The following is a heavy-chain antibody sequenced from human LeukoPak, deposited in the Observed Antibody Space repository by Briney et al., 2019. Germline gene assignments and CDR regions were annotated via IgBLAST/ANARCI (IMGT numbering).Heavy chain of an antibody. V-gene: IGHV1-69*01. D-gene: IGHD3-9*01. J-gene: IGHJ6*02. CDR2: IIPIFGTA. CDR3: ARVLRYFDSNRYYYYGMDV. CDR1: GGTLSSYA. Sequence: ASVKVSCKASGGTLSSYAISWVRQAPGQGLEWMGGIIPIFGTANYAQKFQGRVTITADESTSTAYMELSSLRSEDTAVYYCARVLRYFDSNRYYYYGMDVWGQGTTVTVSS.